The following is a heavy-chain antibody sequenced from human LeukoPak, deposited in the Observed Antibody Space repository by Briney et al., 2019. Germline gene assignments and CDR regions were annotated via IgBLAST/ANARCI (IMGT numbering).Heavy chain of an antibody. Sequence: ASVKVSCKASGYTFTSYYMHWVRQAPGQGLEWMGIINPSGGSTSYAQKFQGRVTMTRDTSTSTVYMELSSLRSEDTAVYYCARERRYYYGSSGYIRLRGYYFDYWGQGTLVTVSS. CDR2: INPSGGST. CDR3: ARERRYYYGSSGYIRLRGYYFDY. CDR1: GYTFTSYY. D-gene: IGHD3-22*01. J-gene: IGHJ4*02. V-gene: IGHV1-46*01.